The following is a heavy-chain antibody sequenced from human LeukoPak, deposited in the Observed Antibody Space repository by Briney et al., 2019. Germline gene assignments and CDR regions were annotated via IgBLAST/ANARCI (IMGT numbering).Heavy chain of an antibody. CDR1: GGSFSGYY. CDR2: INHSGST. D-gene: IGHD2-21*02. J-gene: IGHJ2*01. V-gene: IGHV4-34*01. CDR3: ARHSLSRQHIVVVTAVHWYFDL. Sequence: SETLSLTCAVYGGSFSGYYRSWIRQPPGKGLEWIGEINHSGSTNYNPSLKSRVTISVDTSKNQFSLKLNSVTAADTAVYYCARHSLSRQHIVVVTAVHWYFDLWGRGTLVTVSS.